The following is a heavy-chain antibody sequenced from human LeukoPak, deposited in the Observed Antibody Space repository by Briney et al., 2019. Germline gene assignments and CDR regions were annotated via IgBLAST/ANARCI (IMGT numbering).Heavy chain of an antibody. V-gene: IGHV4-61*01. CDR1: GGSISSSSYY. CDR2: IFYSGST. Sequence: SETLSLTCTVSGGSISSSSYYWSWIRQPPGKGLEWIGYIFYSGSTNYNPSLKSRVTISVDTSKNQFSLKLSSVTAADTAVYYCARLKYYFDRSGYRAEYFQQWGQGTLVTASS. D-gene: IGHD3-22*01. J-gene: IGHJ1*01. CDR3: ARLKYYFDRSGYRAEYFQQ.